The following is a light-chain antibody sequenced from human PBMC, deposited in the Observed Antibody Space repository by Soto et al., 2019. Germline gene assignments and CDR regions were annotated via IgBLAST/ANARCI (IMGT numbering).Light chain of an antibody. CDR3: QTWGTGIAV. V-gene: IGLV4-69*01. CDR1: RGHSSYA. CDR2: LNSDGSH. Sequence: QSVLTQSPSASASLGASVKLTCTLSRGHSSYAIAWHQQQPEKGPRYLMKLNSDGSHSKGDGIPDRFSGSSSGAERYLTISSRQSEDEADYYCQTWGTGIAVFGGGTQLTVL. J-gene: IGLJ7*01.